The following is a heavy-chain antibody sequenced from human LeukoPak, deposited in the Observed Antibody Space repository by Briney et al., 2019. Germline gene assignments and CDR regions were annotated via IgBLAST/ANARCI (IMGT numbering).Heavy chain of an antibody. CDR2: IFSNGDT. Sequence: PGGSLRLSCTASEFTVSRNYMLWVRQAPGKGLGWVSLIFSNGDTHYADSVKGRFTISRDTSKNTVSLQMNSLRVEDTAMYYCTRDQVNYWGQGTLVTVSS. D-gene: IGHD2-21*01. CDR3: TRDQVNY. CDR1: EFTVSRNY. J-gene: IGHJ4*02. V-gene: IGHV3-53*01.